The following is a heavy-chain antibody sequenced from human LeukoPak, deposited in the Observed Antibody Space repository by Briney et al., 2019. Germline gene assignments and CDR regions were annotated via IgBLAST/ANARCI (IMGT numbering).Heavy chain of an antibody. Sequence: GGSLRLSCAASGFTFSDNYMTWVRQAPGKGLEWVSTFSGSGGNTYYADSVKGRFTISRDNSKNTLYLQMNSLRAEDTALYYYAKASVVVVGPTTDYFDNWGQGTLVTVSS. D-gene: IGHD2-15*01. CDR1: GFTFSDNY. V-gene: IGHV3-23*01. CDR3: AKASVVVVGPTTDYFDN. CDR2: FSGSGGNT. J-gene: IGHJ4*02.